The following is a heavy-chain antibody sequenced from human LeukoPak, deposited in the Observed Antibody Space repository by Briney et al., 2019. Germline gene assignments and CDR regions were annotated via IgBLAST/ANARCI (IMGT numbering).Heavy chain of an antibody. V-gene: IGHV3-53*01. D-gene: IGHD2-8*02. Sequence: GGSLRLSCAASEFSVGSNYMTWVRQAPGKGLEWVSLIYSGGSTYYADSVRGRFTISRDNSKSTLSLQMNSLRAEDTAIYYCATYRQVLLPFESWGQGTLVTVSS. J-gene: IGHJ4*02. CDR1: EFSVGSNY. CDR2: IYSGGST. CDR3: ATYRQVLLPFES.